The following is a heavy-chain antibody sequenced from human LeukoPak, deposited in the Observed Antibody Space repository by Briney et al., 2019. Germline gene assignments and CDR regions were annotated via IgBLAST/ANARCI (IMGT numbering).Heavy chain of an antibody. J-gene: IGHJ4*02. Sequence: SETLSLTCAVYGGSFSGYYWSWIRQPPGKGLEWIGEINHSGSTNYNPSLKSRATISVDASKNQFSLKLSSVTAADTAVYYCARRPGSYESGHGDAYWGQGTLVTVSS. CDR2: INHSGST. V-gene: IGHV4-34*01. CDR1: GGSFSGYY. D-gene: IGHD3-3*01. CDR3: ARRPGSYESGHGDAY.